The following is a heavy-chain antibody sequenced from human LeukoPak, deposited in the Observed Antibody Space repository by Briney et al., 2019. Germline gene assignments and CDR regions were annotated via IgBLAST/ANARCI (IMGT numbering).Heavy chain of an antibody. J-gene: IGHJ6*02. Sequence: ASVKVSCKASGYTFTSFGISWVRQAPGQGLEWMGWISTDSSNTNYAQKFQGRVTMSKDTATSTAYMELRSLRSDDTAVYYCARESFCRGGSCSYGMDVWGQGTTVTVSS. V-gene: IGHV1-18*01. CDR1: GYTFTSFG. CDR2: ISTDSSNT. D-gene: IGHD2-15*01. CDR3: ARESFCRGGSCSYGMDV.